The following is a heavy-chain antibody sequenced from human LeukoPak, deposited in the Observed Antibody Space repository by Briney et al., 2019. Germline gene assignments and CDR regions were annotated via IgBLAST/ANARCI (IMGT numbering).Heavy chain of an antibody. Sequence: ASVKVSCKASGYTFTSYDINWARQATGQGLEWMGWMSPNSGNTGYAQKFQGRVTMTRSTSMSTAYMELSSLRSEDTAVYYCARGPPNRGYDYWGQGTLVTVSS. CDR2: MSPNSGNT. CDR3: ARGPPNRGYDY. V-gene: IGHV1-8*01. J-gene: IGHJ4*02. CDR1: GYTFTSYD. D-gene: IGHD7-27*01.